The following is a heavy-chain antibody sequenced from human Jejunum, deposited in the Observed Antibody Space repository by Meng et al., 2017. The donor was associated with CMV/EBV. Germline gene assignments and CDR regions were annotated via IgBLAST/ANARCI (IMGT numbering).Heavy chain of an antibody. CDR1: GDDSSSGDSY. CDR2: IYESGST. D-gene: IGHD1-14*01. V-gene: IGHV4-30-4*01. J-gene: IGHJ4*02. Sequence: VAGDDSSSGDSYGSWIRQPPGKGLEWIGYIYESGSTSYNPSLESRVTISVDTSKNQFSLKVMSVTAADTAVYYCAREGTNSYYFDYWGQGTLVTVSS. CDR3: AREGTNSYYFDY.